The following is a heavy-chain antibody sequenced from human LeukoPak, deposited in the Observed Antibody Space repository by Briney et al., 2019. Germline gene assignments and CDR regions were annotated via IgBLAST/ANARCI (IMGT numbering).Heavy chain of an antibody. CDR3: AKDLDDYGDYVDAFDI. CDR1: GFTFSSYG. D-gene: IGHD4-17*01. CDR2: IRYDGSNK. Sequence: GGSLRLSCAASGFTFSSYGMHWVRQAPGKGLEWVAFIRYDGSNKYYADSVKGRFTISRDNSKNTLYLQMNSLRAEDTAVYYCAKDLDDYGDYVDAFDIWGQGTMVTVSS. J-gene: IGHJ3*02. V-gene: IGHV3-30*02.